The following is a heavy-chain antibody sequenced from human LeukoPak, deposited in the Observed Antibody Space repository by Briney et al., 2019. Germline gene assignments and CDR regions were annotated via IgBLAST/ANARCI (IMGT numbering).Heavy chain of an antibody. CDR2: IRYDGSNK. CDR1: GFTFSSYG. Sequence: GGSLRLSCAASGFTFSSYGMHWVRQAPGKGLEWVAFIRYDGSNKYYADSVKGRFTISRDNSKNTLYLQMNSLRAEDTAVYYCAKWGRTVAGTRGYYYYYMAVWGKGTTVTISS. J-gene: IGHJ6*03. CDR3: AKWGRTVAGTRGYYYYYMAV. V-gene: IGHV3-30*02. D-gene: IGHD6-19*01.